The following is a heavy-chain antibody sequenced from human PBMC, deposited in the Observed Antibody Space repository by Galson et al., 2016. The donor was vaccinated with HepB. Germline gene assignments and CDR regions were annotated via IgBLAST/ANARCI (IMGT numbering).Heavy chain of an antibody. J-gene: IGHJ4*02. CDR3: TSTPRRYGSGTFFDY. D-gene: IGHD3-10*01. Sequence: SLRLSCAASGFIFSDHYMDWVRQPPGKGLEWVGRTKNKVNGYTTEYAASVKGRFTISISRDDSKNSLYLQMNSLKTEDTAVYYCTSTPRRYGSGTFFDYWGQGTLVTVSS. V-gene: IGHV3-72*01. CDR1: GFIFSDHY. CDR2: TKNKVNGYTT.